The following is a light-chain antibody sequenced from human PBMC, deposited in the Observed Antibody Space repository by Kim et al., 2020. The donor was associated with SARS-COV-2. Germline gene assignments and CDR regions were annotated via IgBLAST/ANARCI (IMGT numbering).Light chain of an antibody. CDR2: DAS. J-gene: IGKJ5*01. V-gene: IGKV3-15*01. Sequence: PGESAPPSRRASQRITSPLAWVQAKTCPAPRPLIYDASPRATGIPARFSGRWSWTEFTLANRSLESEDFEVYYCQQYINWPPNFGQGTRLEIK. CDR3: QQYINWPPN. CDR1: QRITSP.